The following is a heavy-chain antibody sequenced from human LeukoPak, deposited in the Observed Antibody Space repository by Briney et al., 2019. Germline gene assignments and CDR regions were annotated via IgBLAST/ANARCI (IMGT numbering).Heavy chain of an antibody. J-gene: IGHJ4*02. V-gene: IGHV1-2*02. D-gene: IGHD3-9*01. CDR1: GYTFTGYY. CDR3: ARGGLRYFDWLPDY. Sequence: ASVKVSCKASGYTFTGYYMHWVRQAPGQGLEWMGWINPNSGGTNYAQKFQGRVTMTRDTSISTAYMELSSLRSEDTAVYYCARGGLRYFDWLPDYWGQGTLVTVSS. CDR2: INPNSGGT.